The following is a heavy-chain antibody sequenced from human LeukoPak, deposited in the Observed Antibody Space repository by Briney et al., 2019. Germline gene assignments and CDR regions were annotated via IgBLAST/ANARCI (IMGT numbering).Heavy chain of an antibody. CDR1: GYTFTSYA. CDR2: INTNTGNP. V-gene: IGHV7-4-1*02. J-gene: IGHJ3*02. CDR3: ARDDSSSWLRDDAFDI. Sequence: ASVKVSCKASGYTFTSYAMNWVRQAPGQGLEWLGWINTNTGNPTYAQGFTGRFVFSLDTPVSTAYLQISSLKAEDTAVYYCARDDSSSWLRDDAFDIWGQGTMVTVSS. D-gene: IGHD6-13*01.